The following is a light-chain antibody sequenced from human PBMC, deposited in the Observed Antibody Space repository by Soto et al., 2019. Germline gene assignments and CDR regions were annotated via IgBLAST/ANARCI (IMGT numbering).Light chain of an antibody. CDR1: QSVSSY. J-gene: IGKJ5*01. Sequence: VLTQSPATLSLSPGERATLSCRASQSVSSYLAWYQQKTGQAPRLLIYDASNRATGIPDRFSGSGSGTDFTLTISRLEPEDFAVYYCQKRSNWPITCGQGTRLEIK. V-gene: IGKV3-11*01. CDR2: DAS. CDR3: QKRSNWPIT.